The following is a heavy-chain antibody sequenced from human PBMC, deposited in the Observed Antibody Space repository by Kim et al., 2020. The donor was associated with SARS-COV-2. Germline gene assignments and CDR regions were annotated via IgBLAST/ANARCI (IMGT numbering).Heavy chain of an antibody. Sequence: GGSLRLSCAASGFTFSSYSMNWVRQAPGKGLEWVSSISSSSSYIYYADSVKGRFTISRDNAKNSLYLQMNSLRAEDTAVYYCARGAASYDFWSGYYEYYYYGMDGWGQGTTVTVSS. J-gene: IGHJ6*02. CDR3: ARGAASYDFWSGYYEYYYYGMDG. CDR2: ISSSSSYI. D-gene: IGHD3-3*01. V-gene: IGHV3-21*01. CDR1: GFTFSSYS.